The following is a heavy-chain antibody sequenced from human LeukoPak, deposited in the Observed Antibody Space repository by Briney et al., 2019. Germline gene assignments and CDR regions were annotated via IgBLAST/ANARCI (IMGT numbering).Heavy chain of an antibody. Sequence: GGSLRLSCAASGFTFSSYGMSWVRQAPGKGLEWVSATSGSGGSTYYADSVKGRFTISRDNSKNTLYLQMNSLRAEDTAVYYCAKDSVLGYSYGLDAFDIWGQGTMVTVSS. CDR3: AKDSVLGYSYGLDAFDI. J-gene: IGHJ3*02. D-gene: IGHD5-18*01. V-gene: IGHV3-23*01. CDR2: TSGSGGST. CDR1: GFTFSSYG.